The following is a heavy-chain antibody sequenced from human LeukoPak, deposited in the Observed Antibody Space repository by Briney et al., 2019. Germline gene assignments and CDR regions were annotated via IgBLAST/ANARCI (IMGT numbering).Heavy chain of an antibody. Sequence: GGSLRLSCAASGFTFSSNWMSWVRQAPGKGLEWVANIKQDGSEKYYVDSVKGRFTISRDNDKNSLYLKMNSLRADDTAVYYCASGSHCADWGQGTLVTVSS. CDR3: ASGSHCAD. J-gene: IGHJ4*02. V-gene: IGHV3-7*02. D-gene: IGHD1-26*01. CDR2: IKQDGSEK. CDR1: GFTFSSNW.